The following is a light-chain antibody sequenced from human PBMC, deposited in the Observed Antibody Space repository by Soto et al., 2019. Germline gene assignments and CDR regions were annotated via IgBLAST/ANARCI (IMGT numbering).Light chain of an antibody. Sequence: QCALTQPASVSGSPVQSITISCTGTSSDVGGYNYVSWYQQHPGKAPKFMIYDVSNRPSGVSNRFSGSKSGNTASLTISGLQAEDEADYYCCSYTTSNTRQIVFGTGTKVTVL. CDR3: CSYTTSNTRQIV. V-gene: IGLV2-14*01. CDR1: SSDVGGYNY. J-gene: IGLJ1*01. CDR2: DVS.